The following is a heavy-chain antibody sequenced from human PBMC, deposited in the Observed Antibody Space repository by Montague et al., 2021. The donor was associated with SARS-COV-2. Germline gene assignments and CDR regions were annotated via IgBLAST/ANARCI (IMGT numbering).Heavy chain of an antibody. D-gene: IGHD6-13*01. CDR1: GGSISSYY. CDR3: ARDTEGYISSWYHDY. V-gene: IGHV4-59*01. J-gene: IGHJ4*02. Sequence: SETLSLTCTVSGGSISSYYWSWIRQPPGKGLEWIGYIYYSGSTNYNPSLKSRVTISVDTSKNQFSLKLSSVTAADTAVYYCARDTEGYISSWYHDYWGQGTLVPVPS. CDR2: IYYSGST.